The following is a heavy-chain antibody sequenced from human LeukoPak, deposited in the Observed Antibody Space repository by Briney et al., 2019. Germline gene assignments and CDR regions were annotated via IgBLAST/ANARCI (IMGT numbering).Heavy chain of an antibody. D-gene: IGHD3-10*01. Sequence: ASETLSLTCTVSGGSISSGSYYWSWIRQPAGKGLEWIGRIYTSGSTNYNPSLKSRVTISVDTSENQFSLKLSSVTAADTAVYYCAREVPYGSGSYYNYWGQGTLVTVSS. CDR3: AREVPYGSGSYYNY. J-gene: IGHJ4*02. V-gene: IGHV4-61*02. CDR1: GGSISSGSYY. CDR2: IYTSGST.